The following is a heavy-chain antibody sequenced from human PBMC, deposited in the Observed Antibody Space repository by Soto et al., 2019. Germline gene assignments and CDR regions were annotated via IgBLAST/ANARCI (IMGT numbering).Heavy chain of an antibody. V-gene: IGHV2-5*01. D-gene: IGHD2-15*01. J-gene: IGHJ3*02. Sequence: QITLKESGPTLVKPTQTLTLTCTFSGFSLNTRAVGVGWIRQAPGKALEWLALINWNDDERYSPSLKDWLTITKDTSKNHVVLTMTNIGPVDTATYYCAHRHDLGGFDIWGQGTAVTVSS. CDR1: GFSLNTRAVG. CDR3: AHRHDLGGFDI. CDR2: INWNDDE.